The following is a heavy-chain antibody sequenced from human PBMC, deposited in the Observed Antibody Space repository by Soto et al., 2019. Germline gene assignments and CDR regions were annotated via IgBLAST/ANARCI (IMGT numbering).Heavy chain of an antibody. V-gene: IGHV3-21*02. J-gene: IGHJ1*01. D-gene: IGHD6-25*01. CDR2: ISGDSSYI. CDR1: GFSFSNYY. CDR3: ATSYSSAPWYFQD. Sequence: EVQLVESGGGLVKPGGSLRLSCAASGFSFSNYYLNWVRQAPGKGLEWVSSISGDSSYIYYTDSLKGRFTISRDTAKSSLFLQMNSLRAEDTAVYYCATSYSSAPWYFQDWGQGTQVTVSS.